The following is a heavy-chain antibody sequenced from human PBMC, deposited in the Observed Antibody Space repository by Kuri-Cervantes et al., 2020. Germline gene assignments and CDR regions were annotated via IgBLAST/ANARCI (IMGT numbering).Heavy chain of an antibody. Sequence: GESLKISCAASGFSFSSYWMHWVRQAPGKGLVWVSRINSDGSSTSHADSVKGRFTISRDNSKNTLYLQMNSLRAEDTAVYYCAKECYEEYKNWFDPWGQGTLVTVSS. V-gene: IGHV3-74*01. D-gene: IGHD5-12*01. CDR3: AKECYEEYKNWFDP. J-gene: IGHJ5*02. CDR1: GFSFSSYW. CDR2: INSDGSST.